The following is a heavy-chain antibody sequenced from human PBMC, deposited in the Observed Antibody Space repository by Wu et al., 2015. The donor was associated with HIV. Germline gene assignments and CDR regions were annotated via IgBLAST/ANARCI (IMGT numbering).Heavy chain of an antibody. Sequence: QVQLVQSGAEVKKPGTSVKVSCKASGYTFNNYGITWVRQAPGQRLEWMGWISAYNGHTTYSQKFQGRVTMTTDTSTSTAYMELGSLRSDDTAVYYCAVGTSGDYWGQGTLVTVSS. CDR2: ISAYNGHT. CDR3: AVGTSGDY. CDR1: GYTFNNYG. D-gene: IGHD3-10*01. J-gene: IGHJ4*02. V-gene: IGHV1-18*04.